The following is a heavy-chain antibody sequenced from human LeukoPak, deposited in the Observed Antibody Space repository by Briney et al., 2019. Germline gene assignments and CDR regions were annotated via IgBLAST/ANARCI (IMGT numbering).Heavy chain of an antibody. V-gene: IGHV1-69*13. CDR1: GGTFSSYA. Sequence: SVKVSCKASGGTFSSYAISWVRQAPGQGLEWMGGIIPIFGTANYAQKFQGRVTITADESTSTAYMELSSLRSEDTAVYYCAGSSSWYGGWFDPWGQGTLVTVSS. D-gene: IGHD6-13*01. CDR2: IIPIFGTA. CDR3: AGSSSWYGGWFDP. J-gene: IGHJ5*02.